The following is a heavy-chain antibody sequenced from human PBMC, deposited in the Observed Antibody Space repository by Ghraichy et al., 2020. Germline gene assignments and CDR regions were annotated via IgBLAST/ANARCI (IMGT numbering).Heavy chain of an antibody. Sequence: SETLSLTCTVSAGSISGYYWSWIRQPPGKGLEWIGNIYYTGSTNYNPSLKSRVTISVDTSKNQFFLRLSSVTAADTAVYYCAKFYSGYGSWGQGTLVTVSS. V-gene: IGHV4-59*01. CDR1: AGSISGYY. CDR3: AKFYSGYGS. D-gene: IGHD5-12*01. CDR2: IYYTGST. J-gene: IGHJ4*02.